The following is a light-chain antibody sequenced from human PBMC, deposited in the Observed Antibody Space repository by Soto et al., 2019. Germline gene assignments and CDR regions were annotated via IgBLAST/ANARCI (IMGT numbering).Light chain of an antibody. CDR2: GAS. CDR1: QSVSGNF. V-gene: IGKV3-20*01. J-gene: IGKJ1*01. CDR3: QVYNSSPWT. Sequence: EIVLTQSPGTLSLSPGERATLSCWASQSVSGNFLAWYQVKPGQAPRLVVYGASTRASGFPDGFSGSGSGKDCTLTISRLEPEDFAMYYCQVYNSSPWTFGQGHKVEIK.